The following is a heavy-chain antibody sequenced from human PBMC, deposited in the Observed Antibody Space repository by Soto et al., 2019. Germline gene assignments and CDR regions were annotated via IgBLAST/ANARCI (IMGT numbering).Heavy chain of an antibody. V-gene: IGHV3-33*01. D-gene: IGHD2-15*01. CDR3: TRRVRYCSGGSCPAGWFDP. Sequence: QVQLVESGGGVVQPGRSLRLSCAASGFTFSSYGMHWVRQAPGKGLEWVAVIWYDGSNKYYADSVKGRFTISRDNSKNPLYLQMNSLRAEDTAVYYCTRRVRYCSGGSCPAGWFDPWGQGTLVTVSS. CDR1: GFTFSSYG. CDR2: IWYDGSNK. J-gene: IGHJ5*02.